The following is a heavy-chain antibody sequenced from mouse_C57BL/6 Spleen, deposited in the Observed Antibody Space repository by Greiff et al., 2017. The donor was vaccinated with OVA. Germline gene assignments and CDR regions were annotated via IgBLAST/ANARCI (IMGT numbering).Heavy chain of an antibody. D-gene: IGHD1-1*01. Sequence: QVQLQQPGAELVKPGASVKLSCKASGYTFTSYWMHWVKQRPGRGLEWIGRIDPSSGGTKYNETFKSKATLTVDKPTSTAYMQLSSLTSEDAEVYNCERSYYGSSWAMDYWGQGTSVTVSS. CDR3: ERSYYGSSWAMDY. CDR1: GYTFTSYW. V-gene: IGHV1-72*01. CDR2: IDPSSGGT. J-gene: IGHJ4*01.